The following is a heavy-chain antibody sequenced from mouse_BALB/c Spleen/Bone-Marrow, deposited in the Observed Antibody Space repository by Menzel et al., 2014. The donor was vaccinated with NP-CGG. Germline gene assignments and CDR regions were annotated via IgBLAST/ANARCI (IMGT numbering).Heavy chain of an antibody. CDR3: AREDFRYDSFDY. D-gene: IGHD2-14*01. V-gene: IGHV2-9*02. CDR2: IWAGGST. Sequence: VKVVESGPGLVAPSQSLSISCTVSGFSLISYGVHWVRRPPGKGLGWLGVIWAGGSTNYNSALMSRLSISKDNSKSQVFLKMNSLQTDDTAIYYCAREDFRYDSFDYWGQGTTLTVSS. CDR1: GFSLISYG. J-gene: IGHJ2*01.